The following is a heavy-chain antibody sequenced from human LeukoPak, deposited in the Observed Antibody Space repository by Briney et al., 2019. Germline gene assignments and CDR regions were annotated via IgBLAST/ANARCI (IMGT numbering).Heavy chain of an antibody. CDR1: GYTFSGYY. Sequence: ASVKVSCKASGYTFSGYYMHWVRQAPGQGLEWMGWINPSSGGTNYAQKFQGRVTMTRDTSISTAYMELSRLISDDMAVYYCARDYDSSGYQPPDYWGQGTLVTVSS. CDR3: ARDYDSSGYQPPDY. J-gene: IGHJ4*02. CDR2: INPSSGGT. V-gene: IGHV1-2*02. D-gene: IGHD3-22*01.